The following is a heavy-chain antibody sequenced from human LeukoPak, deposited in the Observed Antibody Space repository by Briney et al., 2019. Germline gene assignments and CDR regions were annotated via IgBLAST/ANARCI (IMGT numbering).Heavy chain of an antibody. Sequence: GASVKVSCKASGYTLTELSMHWVRQAPGKGLEWMGGFDPEDGETIYAQKFQGRVTMTEDTSTDTAYMELSSLRSEDTAVYYCATLIQLSPGDAFDIWGQGTMVTVSS. CDR1: GYTLTELS. J-gene: IGHJ3*02. CDR3: ATLIQLSPGDAFDI. V-gene: IGHV1-24*01. D-gene: IGHD5-18*01. CDR2: FDPEDGET.